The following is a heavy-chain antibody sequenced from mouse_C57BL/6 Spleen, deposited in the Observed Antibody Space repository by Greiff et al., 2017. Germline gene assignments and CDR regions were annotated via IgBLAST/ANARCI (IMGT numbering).Heavy chain of an antibody. V-gene: IGHV1-53*01. CDR2: INPSNGGT. J-gene: IGHJ3*01. Sequence: QVQLQQPGPELVKPGASVKLSCKASGYTFTSYWMHWVKQRPGQGLEWIGNINPSNGGTNYNEKFKSKATLTVDKSSSTAYMLLSSLTSEDSSVYYCARTFIYYGYDWFAYWGQGTLVTVSA. CDR3: ARTFIYYGYDWFAY. CDR1: GYTFTSYW. D-gene: IGHD2-2*01.